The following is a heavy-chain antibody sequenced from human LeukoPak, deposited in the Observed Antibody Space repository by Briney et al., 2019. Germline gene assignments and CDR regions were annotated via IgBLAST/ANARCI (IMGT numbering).Heavy chain of an antibody. J-gene: IGHJ4*02. CDR2: ISGSGGST. CDR3: EKEPGIAVANHDY. V-gene: IGHV3-23*01. D-gene: IGHD6-19*01. Sequence: AGSLRLSCAASGFTFSSYAMSWVRQAPGKGLEWVSAISGSGGSTYYADSVKGRFTISRDNSKNTLYLQMNSLRAEDTAVYYCEKEPGIAVANHDYWRQGTLVTVSS. CDR1: GFTFSSYA.